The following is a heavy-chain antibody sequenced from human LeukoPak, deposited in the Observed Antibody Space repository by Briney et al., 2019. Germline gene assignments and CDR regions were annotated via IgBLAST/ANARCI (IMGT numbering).Heavy chain of an antibody. CDR2: ISSSGSTI. V-gene: IGHV3-48*03. J-gene: IGHJ4*02. CDR1: GFTFRSYE. CDR3: AREGSSGWYGGLFDY. Sequence: GPLRLSCAASGFTFRSYEMNWVRQAPGKGLEWVSYISSSGSTIYYADSVKGRFTISRDNAKNSLYLQMNSLRAEDTAVYYCAREGSSGWYGGLFDYWGQGTLVTVSS. D-gene: IGHD6-19*01.